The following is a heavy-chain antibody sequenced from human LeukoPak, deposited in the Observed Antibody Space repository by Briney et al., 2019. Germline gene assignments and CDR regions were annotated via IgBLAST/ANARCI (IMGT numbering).Heavy chain of an antibody. CDR1: GFTFSSYW. D-gene: IGHD2-2*02. CDR2: IKQDGSEK. J-gene: IGHJ4*02. CDR3: ARDLYCSSTSCYTELLHFFDY. V-gene: IGHV3-7*01. Sequence: GSLRLSCAASGFTFSSYWMSWVRQAPGKGLEWVANIKQDGSEKYYVDSVKGRFTISRDNAKNSLYLQMNSLRAEDTAVYYCARDLYCSSTSCYTELLHFFDYWGQGTLVTVSS.